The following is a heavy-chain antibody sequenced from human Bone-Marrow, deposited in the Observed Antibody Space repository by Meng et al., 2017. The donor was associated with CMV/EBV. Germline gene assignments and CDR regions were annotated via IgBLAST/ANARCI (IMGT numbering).Heavy chain of an antibody. CDR1: SYTFTNYG. CDR3: ARDWEDYYGSKRAFDF. Sequence: SSYTFTNYGLTWLRQAPGHGLEWMERISACSGNTGFAKKFKGRVTMTTDTSTNTVFMDLRSLRSDDTAVYYCARDWEDYYGSKRAFDFWGQGTLVTVSS. CDR2: ISACSGNT. D-gene: IGHD3-10*01. J-gene: IGHJ4*02. V-gene: IGHV1-18*04.